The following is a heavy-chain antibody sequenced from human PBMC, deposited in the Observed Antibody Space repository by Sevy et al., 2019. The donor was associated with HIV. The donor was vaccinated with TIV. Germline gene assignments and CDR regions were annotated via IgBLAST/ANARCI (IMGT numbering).Heavy chain of an antibody. V-gene: IGHV3-7*04. CDR1: GFTFSRYW. CDR3: ARGDYYDRSGFYIDAFDV. D-gene: IGHD3-22*01. Sequence: GGSLRLSCAASGFTFSRYWMSWVRQAPGKGLEWVGNVKEDGSEKYYGDSVKGRFTISRDNAKNSLFLQMKSLRAEVTAVYYCARGDYYDRSGFYIDAFDVWGQGTMVTVSS. J-gene: IGHJ3*01. CDR2: VKEDGSEK.